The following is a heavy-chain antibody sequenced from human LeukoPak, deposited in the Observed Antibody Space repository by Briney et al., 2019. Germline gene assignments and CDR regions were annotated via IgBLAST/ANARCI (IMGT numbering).Heavy chain of an antibody. D-gene: IGHD3-9*01. J-gene: IGHJ4*02. V-gene: IGHV3-74*01. CDR3: AKDYARLVIPDY. CDR2: INSDGSST. CDR1: GFTFSSYW. Sequence: GGSLRLSCAASGFTFSSYWMHWVRQAPGKGLVWVSRINSDGSSTSYADSVKGRFTISRDNAKNTLYLQMNSLRAEDTAVYYCAKDYARLVIPDYWGQGTLVTVSS.